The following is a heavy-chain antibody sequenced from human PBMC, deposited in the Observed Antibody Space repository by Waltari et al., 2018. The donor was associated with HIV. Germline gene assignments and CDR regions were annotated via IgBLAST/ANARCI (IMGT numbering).Heavy chain of an antibody. D-gene: IGHD2-2*01. Sequence: QVQLVQSGAEVKKPGSSVKVSCKASGGTFSRYTISWVRKATGPGLEWMGRIIPILGIANYAQKFQGRVTITADKSTSTAYMELSSLRSEDTAVYYCAREYCSSTSCYYYYGMDVWGQGTTITVSS. CDR1: GGTFSRYT. J-gene: IGHJ6*02. V-gene: IGHV1-69*08. CDR2: IIPILGIA. CDR3: AREYCSSTSCYYYYGMDV.